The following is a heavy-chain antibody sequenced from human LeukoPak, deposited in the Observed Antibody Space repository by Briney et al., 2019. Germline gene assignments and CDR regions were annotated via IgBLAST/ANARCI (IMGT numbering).Heavy chain of an antibody. V-gene: IGHV3-11*01. D-gene: IGHD3-22*01. J-gene: IGHJ4*02. CDR3: ARDRLGDYDHSGYYDK. CDR2: ICDSGRTI. Sequence: TNSSYYWGWIRQAPGKGLEWISYICDSGRTIYYADSVKGRFTISRDNAKNSVYLQMNNLGAEDTAVYYCARDRLGDYDHSGYYDKWGQGTLVTVSS. CDR1: TNSSYY.